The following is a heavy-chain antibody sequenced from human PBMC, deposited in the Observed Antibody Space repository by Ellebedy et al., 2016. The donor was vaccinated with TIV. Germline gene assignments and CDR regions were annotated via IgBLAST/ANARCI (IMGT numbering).Heavy chain of an antibody. J-gene: IGHJ4*02. CDR3: ARDGAVTPGIYYFDS. CDR2: IWHDGSNK. D-gene: IGHD4-17*01. Sequence: GESLKISCAASGFTFSRYAMHWVRQAPGKGLEWVAFIWHDGSNKEYVDSVQGRFTISRDNSKNTLYLQMNSLRAEDTATYYCARDGAVTPGIYYFDSWGQGTLVTVSS. V-gene: IGHV3-33*08. CDR1: GFTFSRYA.